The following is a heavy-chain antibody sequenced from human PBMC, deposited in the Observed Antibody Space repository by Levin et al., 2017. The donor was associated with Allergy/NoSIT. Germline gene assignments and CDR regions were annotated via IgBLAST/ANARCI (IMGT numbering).Heavy chain of an antibody. CDR1: GGSFSGYS. CDR2: INQSGGT. Sequence: SETLSLTCAVYGGSFSGYSWSWIRQTPGKGLEWIGEINQSGGTNYSPSLKSRVTMSVDPSKNQFSLRLSFVTAADTAVYYCARGAVDVVVSPGMAGLFSTAYCHYMDVWGKGTTVTVSS. V-gene: IGHV4-34*01. CDR3: ARGAVDVVVSPGMAGLFSTAYCHYMDV. D-gene: IGHD2-2*01. J-gene: IGHJ6*03.